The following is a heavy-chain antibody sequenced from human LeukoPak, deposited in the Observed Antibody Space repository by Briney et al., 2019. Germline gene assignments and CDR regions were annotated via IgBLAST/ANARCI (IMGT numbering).Heavy chain of an antibody. Sequence: SETLSLTCAVYGGSFSGYYWSWIRQPPGKGLEWIGEINHSGSTNYYPSLKSRVTISVDTSKNQFSLKLSSVTAADTAVYYCASSSHWGQGTLVTVSS. V-gene: IGHV4-34*01. CDR1: GGSFSGYY. CDR3: ASSSH. J-gene: IGHJ4*02. CDR2: INHSGST.